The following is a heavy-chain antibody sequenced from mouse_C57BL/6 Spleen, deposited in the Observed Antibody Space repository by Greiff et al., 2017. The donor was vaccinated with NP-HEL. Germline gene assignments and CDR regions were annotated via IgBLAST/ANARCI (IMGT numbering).Heavy chain of an antibody. Sequence: VQLQQSGTVLARPGASVKMSCKTSGYTFTSYWMHWVKQRPGQGLEWIGAIYPGNSDTSYNQKFKGKAKLTAVTSASPAYMELIRLTNVDSAVYYCTRKGNYGNYYDYWGQGTTLTVAS. J-gene: IGHJ2*01. CDR3: TRKGNYGNYYDY. CDR1: GYTFTSYW. D-gene: IGHD2-1*01. V-gene: IGHV1-5*01. CDR2: IYPGNSDT.